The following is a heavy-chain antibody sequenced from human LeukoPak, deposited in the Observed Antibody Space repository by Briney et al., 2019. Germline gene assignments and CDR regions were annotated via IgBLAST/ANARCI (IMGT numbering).Heavy chain of an antibody. Sequence: PGGSLRLSCAASGFTFSKYDMHWVRQATGKGREWVSAIDTAGDTYYPGSVKGRFTISRENAKNSLYLQMNSLRAGDTAVYYCARTTVTSGPYWYFDLWGRGTLVTVSS. J-gene: IGHJ2*01. V-gene: IGHV3-13*01. CDR2: IDTAGDT. D-gene: IGHD4-17*01. CDR3: ARTTVTSGPYWYFDL. CDR1: GFTFSKYD.